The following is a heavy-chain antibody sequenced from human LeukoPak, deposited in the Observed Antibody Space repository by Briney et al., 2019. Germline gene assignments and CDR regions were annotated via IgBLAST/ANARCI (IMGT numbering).Heavy chain of an antibody. Sequence: SVKVSCKASGGTFSSYAISWVRQAPGQGLEWMGRITPIFGTANYAQKFQGRVTITTDESTSTAYMELSSLRSEDTAVYYCARDKQDDSSGYKNLALDYWGQGTLVTVSS. J-gene: IGHJ4*02. CDR3: ARDKQDDSSGYKNLALDY. V-gene: IGHV1-69*05. CDR2: ITPIFGTA. D-gene: IGHD3-22*01. CDR1: GGTFSSYA.